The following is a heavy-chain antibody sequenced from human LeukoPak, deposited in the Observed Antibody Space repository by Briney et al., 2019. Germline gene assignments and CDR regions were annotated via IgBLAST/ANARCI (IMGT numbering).Heavy chain of an antibody. J-gene: IGHJ4*02. V-gene: IGHV3-30*04. Sequence: GGSLRLSCTASGFTFNYYAMHWVRQAPGKGLEWVAFISHDGSNKYYADSVKGRFTISRDNAKNTLYLQMNSLGVEDTAVYYCARDLHWGASDYWGQGTLVTVSS. CDR3: ARDLHWGASDY. CDR2: ISHDGSNK. D-gene: IGHD1-26*01. CDR1: GFTFNYYA.